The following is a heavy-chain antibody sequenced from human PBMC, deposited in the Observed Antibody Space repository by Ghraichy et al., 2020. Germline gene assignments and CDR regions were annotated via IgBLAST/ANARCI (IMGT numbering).Heavy chain of an antibody. CDR1: GGSISSGGYS. Sequence: SQTLSLTCAVSGGSISSGGYSWSWIRQPPGKGLEWIGYIYYSGSTYYNPSLKSRVTISVDTSKNQFSLKLSSVTAADTAVYYCAREGIAARRYFDYWGQGTLVTVSS. D-gene: IGHD6-6*01. CDR2: IYYSGST. J-gene: IGHJ4*02. V-gene: IGHV4-30-4*07. CDR3: AREGIAARRYFDY.